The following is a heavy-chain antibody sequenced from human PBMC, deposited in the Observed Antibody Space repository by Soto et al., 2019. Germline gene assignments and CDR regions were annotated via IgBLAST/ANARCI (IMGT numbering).Heavy chain of an antibody. D-gene: IGHD6-6*01. Sequence: QVQLVESGGGLVKPGGSLRLSCAASRFTFSDYYMSWIRQAPGKGLEWVAYISTRSSYTNYADSVRGRFTISRDNAKNAVYLQMNSLRAEDTAVYFCARDQGHSSWSTYGMDVWGRGTRVTVSS. CDR2: ISTRSSYT. J-gene: IGHJ6*04. CDR1: RFTFSDYY. CDR3: ARDQGHSSWSTYGMDV. V-gene: IGHV3-11*05.